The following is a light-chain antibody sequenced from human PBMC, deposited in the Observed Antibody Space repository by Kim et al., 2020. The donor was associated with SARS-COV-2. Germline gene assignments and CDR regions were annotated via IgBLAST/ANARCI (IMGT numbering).Light chain of an antibody. V-gene: IGKV1-27*01. CDR2: AAS. CDR1: QDIGNY. CDR3: QRDNSGPPVA. J-gene: IGKJ2*01. Sequence: AYIGDRVTSTGRARQDIGNYLAWYQQRPGKVPDLLIYAASSLQSGVPSRVSGSGSGTDFTLTINSLQPEDAATYYCQRDNSGPPVAFGQGTKLEI.